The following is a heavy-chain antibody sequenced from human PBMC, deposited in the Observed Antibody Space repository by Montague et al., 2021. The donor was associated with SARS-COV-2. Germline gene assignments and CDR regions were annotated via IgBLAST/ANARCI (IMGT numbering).Heavy chain of an antibody. V-gene: IGHV4-39*07. CDR2: IDYSGST. CDR1: GGSISSSSYY. Sequence: SETLSLTYTVSGGSISSSSYYWGWIRQPPGKGLEWIGGIDYSGSTYYKPCLKSRVTISADTSKNQFSLKLSSVTAADTAVYYCARVGRQQLVRLSGMDVWGQGTTVTVSS. J-gene: IGHJ6*02. D-gene: IGHD6-13*01. CDR3: ARVGRQQLVRLSGMDV.